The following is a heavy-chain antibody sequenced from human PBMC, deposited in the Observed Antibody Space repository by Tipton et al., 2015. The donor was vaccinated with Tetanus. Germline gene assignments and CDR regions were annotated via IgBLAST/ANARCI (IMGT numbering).Heavy chain of an antibody. V-gene: IGHV3-43*01. CDR3: ARASNSNGPYYYDMNV. J-gene: IGHJ6*02. CDR1: GFTLDDYT. CDR2: ISWDGGST. D-gene: IGHD4-11*01. Sequence: QLVQSGGVVVQPGGSLRLSCAGSGFTLDDYTMHWVRQAPGKGLEWVSLISWDGGSTFYSDSVRGRFTISRDNIKKSLYLQMNSLRTEDTALYYCARASNSNGPYYYDMNVWGQGTTVTVSS.